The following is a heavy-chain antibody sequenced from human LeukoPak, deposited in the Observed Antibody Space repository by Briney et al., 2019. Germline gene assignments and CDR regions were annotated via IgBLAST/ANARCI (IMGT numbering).Heavy chain of an antibody. CDR3: ARDQVGTFDY. J-gene: IGHJ4*02. CDR1: GGSISSYY. CDR2: IYYSGST. D-gene: IGHD1-26*01. Sequence: PSETLSLTCTVSGGSISSYYWSWIRQPPGKGLEWIGYIYYSGSTNYNPSLKSRVTISVDTSKNQFSLKLSSVTAADTAAYYCARDQVGTFDYWGQGTLVTVSS. V-gene: IGHV4-59*01.